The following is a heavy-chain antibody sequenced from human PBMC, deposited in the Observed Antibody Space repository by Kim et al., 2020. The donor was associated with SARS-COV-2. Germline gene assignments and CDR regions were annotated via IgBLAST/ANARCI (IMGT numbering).Heavy chain of an antibody. CDR1: GYTFTSYD. J-gene: IGHJ6*02. CDR2: MNPNSGNT. D-gene: IGHD6-19*01. Sequence: ASVKVSCKASGYTFTSYDINWVRQATGQGLEWMGWMNPNSGNTGYAQKFQGRVTMTRNTSISTAYMELSSLRSEDTAVYYCAREVSSGSEYYYGMDVWGQGTTVTVSS. CDR3: AREVSSGSEYYYGMDV. V-gene: IGHV1-8*01.